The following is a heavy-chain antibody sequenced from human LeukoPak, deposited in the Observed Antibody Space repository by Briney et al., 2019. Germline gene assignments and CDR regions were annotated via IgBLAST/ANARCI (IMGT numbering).Heavy chain of an antibody. J-gene: IGHJ3*01. CDR2: IKGSGSYA. CDR1: DFTFANYA. V-gene: IGHV3-23*01. D-gene: IGHD4-17*01. Sequence: GGSLRLSCVGSDFTFANYAMTWVRLTPGKGLEWVSSIKGSGSYAMYADSVSGRFTTSRDNSRNTIFLQMTNLRAEDTAIYYCGRDPNGDYIGAFEFWGLGTLVSVSS. CDR3: GRDPNGDYIGAFEF.